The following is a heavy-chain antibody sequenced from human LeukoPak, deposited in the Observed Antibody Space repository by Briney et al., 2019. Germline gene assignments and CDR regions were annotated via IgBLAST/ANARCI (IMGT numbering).Heavy chain of an antibody. CDR1: GFTFSTYA. D-gene: IGHD4-17*01. V-gene: IGHV3-64*01. J-gene: IGHJ4*02. Sequence: AGGSLRLSCAASGFTFSTYAMHWVRQAPGKGLEYVPAISNYGDSTYYANSVRGRFTISRDNSKNTLYLQMGSLRAEDMAVYYCARELYGDSYTYYFDYWGQGTLVTVSS. CDR3: ARELYGDSYTYYFDY. CDR2: ISNYGDST.